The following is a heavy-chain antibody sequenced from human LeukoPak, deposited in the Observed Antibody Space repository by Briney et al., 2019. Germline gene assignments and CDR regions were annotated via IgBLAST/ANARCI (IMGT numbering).Heavy chain of an antibody. CDR3: AKVISVDTAMVGTIDY. CDR1: GFTFSDYW. Sequence: GGSLRLSCAASGFTFSDYWIHWVRQAPGKGLEWISRIYDDVSSTSYADSVKGRFTISRDNAKNTLYLQMNSLRAEDTAVYYCAKVISVDTAMVGTIDYWGQGTLVTVSS. V-gene: IGHV3-74*01. J-gene: IGHJ4*02. CDR2: IYDDVSST. D-gene: IGHD5-18*01.